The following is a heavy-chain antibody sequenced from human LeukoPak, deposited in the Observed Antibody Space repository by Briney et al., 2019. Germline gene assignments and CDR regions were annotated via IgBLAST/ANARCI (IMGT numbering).Heavy chain of an antibody. CDR3: ARDNPTTYSGSYDI. CDR2: ITTYNGNT. V-gene: IGHV1-18*04. J-gene: IGHJ3*02. CDR1: GYTFTTFS. D-gene: IGHD1-26*01. Sequence: ASVKVSCKASGYTFTTFSISWVRQAPGQGLEWMGWITTYNGNTNYAQKFQGRVTMTTDTSTSTAYMELRSLRSDDTAVYYCARDNPTTYSGSYDIWGQGTMVTVSS.